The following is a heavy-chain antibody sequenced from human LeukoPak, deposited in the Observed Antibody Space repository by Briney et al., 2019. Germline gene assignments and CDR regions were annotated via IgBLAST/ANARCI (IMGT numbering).Heavy chain of an antibody. CDR2: IWYDGSNK. V-gene: IGHV3-33*08. D-gene: IGHD3-3*01. CDR3: ARAGVVDRFYYYGMDV. J-gene: IGHJ6*02. Sequence: PGGSLRLSCAASGFTFSSYAMSWVRQAPGKGLEWVAVIWYDGSNKYYADSVKGRFTISRDNSKNTLYLQMNSLRAEDTAVYYCARAGVVDRFYYYGMDVWGQGTTVTVSS. CDR1: GFTFSSYA.